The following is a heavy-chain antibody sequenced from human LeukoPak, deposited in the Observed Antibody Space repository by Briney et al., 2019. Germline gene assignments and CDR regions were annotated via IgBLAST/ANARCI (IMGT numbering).Heavy chain of an antibody. CDR2: ISWNSGSI. V-gene: IGHV3-9*01. CDR3: AKVGAAAGDYFDY. J-gene: IGHJ4*02. CDR1: GFTFDDYA. D-gene: IGHD6-13*01. Sequence: PGGSLRLSCAASGFTFDDYAMHWVRQAPGKGLEWVSGISWNSGSIDYADSVKGRFTISRDNAKTSLYLQMNSLRAEDTALYYCAKVGAAAGDYFDYWGQGTLVTVSS.